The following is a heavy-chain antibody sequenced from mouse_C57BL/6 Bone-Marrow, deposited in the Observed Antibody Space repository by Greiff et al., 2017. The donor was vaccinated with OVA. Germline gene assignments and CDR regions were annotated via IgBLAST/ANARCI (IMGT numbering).Heavy chain of an antibody. V-gene: IGHV1-26*01. CDR2: INPNNGGT. J-gene: IGHJ2*01. CDR3: AIEGTGTENY. Sequence: EVQLQQSGPELVKPGASVKISCKASGYTFTDYYMNWVKQSHGKSLEWIGDINPNNGGTSYNQKFKGKATLTVDKSSSTAYMQLSSLTSEDSAVYYCAIEGTGTENYWGQGTTLTVSS. D-gene: IGHD4-1*01. CDR1: GYTFTDYY.